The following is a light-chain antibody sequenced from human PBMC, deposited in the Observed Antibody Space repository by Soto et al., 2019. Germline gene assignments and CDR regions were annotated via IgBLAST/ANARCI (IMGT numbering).Light chain of an antibody. CDR2: EVT. V-gene: IGLV2-8*01. CDR1: SSDVGGYNY. CDR3: SSYAGNNNLV. J-gene: IGLJ3*02. Sequence: QSALTQPPSASGSPGQSVTISCTGTSSDVGGYNYVSWYQQHPGKAPKLMIYEVTKRPSGVPDRFSGSKSGNTASLTVSGLQGEDEADYYCSSYAGNNNLVFGGGTKLTVL.